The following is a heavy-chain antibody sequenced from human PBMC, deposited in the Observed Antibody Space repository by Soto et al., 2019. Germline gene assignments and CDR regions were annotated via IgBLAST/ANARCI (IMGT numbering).Heavy chain of an antibody. CDR2: VSAYNGNT. J-gene: IGHJ4*02. CDR3: ARDHLPLEYSSSSNYFDY. CDR1: GYTFTSYG. Sequence: ASVKVSCKASGYTFTSYGISLVRQAPGQGLEWMGWVSAYNGNTNYAQKLQGRVTMTTDTSTSTAYMELRSLRSDDTAVYYCARDHLPLEYSSSSNYFDYWGQGTLVTVSS. V-gene: IGHV1-18*01. D-gene: IGHD6-6*01.